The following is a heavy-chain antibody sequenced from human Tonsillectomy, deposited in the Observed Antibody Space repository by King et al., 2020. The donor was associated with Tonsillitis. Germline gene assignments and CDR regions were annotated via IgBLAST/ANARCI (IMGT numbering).Heavy chain of an antibody. D-gene: IGHD2-15*01. Sequence: QLVQSGGGLVQPGGSLRLSCAASGFTFSTYWMSWVRQAPGKGLEWVANIRQDGSEKYYVDSVKGRFPISRDNAKNSLYLQMNSLRAEDTAVYYCATPSGYCSGGSCFPFDYWGQGTLVTVSS. CDR3: ATPSGYCSGGSCFPFDY. CDR2: IRQDGSEK. V-gene: IGHV3-7*01. CDR1: GFTFSTYW. J-gene: IGHJ4*02.